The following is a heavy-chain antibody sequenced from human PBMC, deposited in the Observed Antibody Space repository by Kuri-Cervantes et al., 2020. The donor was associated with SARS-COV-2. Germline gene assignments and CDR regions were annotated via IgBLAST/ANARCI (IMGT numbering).Heavy chain of an antibody. V-gene: IGHV4-34*01. CDR3: AREDSTSCYDY. CDR1: GGSFSGYY. Sequence: GSLRLSCAVYGGSFSGYYWSWIRQPPGKGLEWIGEINHSGSTNYNPSLKSRVTISVDRSKNQFSLKLSSVTAADTAVYYRAREDSTSCYDYWGQGTLVTVSS. J-gene: IGHJ4*02. D-gene: IGHD2-2*01. CDR2: INHSGST.